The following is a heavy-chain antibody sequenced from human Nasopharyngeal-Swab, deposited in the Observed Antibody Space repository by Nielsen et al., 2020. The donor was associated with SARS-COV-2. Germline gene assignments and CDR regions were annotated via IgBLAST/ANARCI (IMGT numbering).Heavy chain of an antibody. D-gene: IGHD4-17*01. Sequence: LSLTCAASGFTFSDYYMSWIRQAPGKGLEYVSAISSNGGSTYYANSVKGRFTISRDNSKNTLYLQMGSLRAEDMAVYYCATGDDYGRDYWGQGTLVTVSS. CDR1: GFTFSDYY. CDR3: ATGDDYGRDY. J-gene: IGHJ4*02. CDR2: ISSNGGST. V-gene: IGHV3-64*01.